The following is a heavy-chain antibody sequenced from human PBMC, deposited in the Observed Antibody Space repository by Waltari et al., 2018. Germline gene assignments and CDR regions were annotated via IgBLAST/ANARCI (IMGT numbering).Heavy chain of an antibody. CDR1: GYTFTSYD. CDR2: MNPNSGNT. Sequence: QVQLVQSGAEVKKPGASVKVSCKASGYTFTSYDINWVRQATGQGLGWMGWMNPNSGNTGYAQKFQGRVTITRNTSISTAYMELSSLRSEDTAVYYCARGRVQGERVRNYYYYGMDVWGQGTTVTVSS. CDR3: ARGRVQGERVRNYYYYGMDV. V-gene: IGHV1-8*03. J-gene: IGHJ6*02. D-gene: IGHD3-10*01.